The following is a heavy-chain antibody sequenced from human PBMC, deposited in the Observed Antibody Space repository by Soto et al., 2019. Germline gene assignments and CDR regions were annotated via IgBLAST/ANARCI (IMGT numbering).Heavy chain of an antibody. J-gene: IGHJ4*02. CDR1: GFTFSSYA. CDR3: ARSHIVVVPAAIPGGDY. CDR2: ISYDGSNK. Sequence: QVQLVESGGGVVQPGRSLRLSCAASGFTFSSYAMHWVRQAPGKGLEWVAVISYDGSNKYYADSVEGRFTISRDNSKNTLYLQMNSLRAEDTAVYYCARSHIVVVPAAIPGGDYWGQGTLVTVSS. V-gene: IGHV3-30-3*01. D-gene: IGHD2-2*01.